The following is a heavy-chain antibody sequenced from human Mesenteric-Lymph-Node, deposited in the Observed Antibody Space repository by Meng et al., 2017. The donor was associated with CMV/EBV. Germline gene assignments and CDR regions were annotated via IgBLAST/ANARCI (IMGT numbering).Heavy chain of an antibody. V-gene: IGHV4-59*01. J-gene: IGHJ5*02. Sequence: SETLSLTCTVSGGSISGYYWSWIRQPPGKGLEWIGYIYYSGSTNYNPSLKSRVTISVDTSKNQFSLKLNSVTAADTAMYYCAKFSNWNYGADWFDPWGQGTLVTVSS. CDR2: IYYSGST. CDR3: AKFSNWNYGADWFDP. CDR1: GGSISGYY. D-gene: IGHD1-7*01.